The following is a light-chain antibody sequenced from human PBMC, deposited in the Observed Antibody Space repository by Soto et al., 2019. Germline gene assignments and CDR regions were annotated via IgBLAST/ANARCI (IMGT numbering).Light chain of an antibody. CDR2: QAS. CDR1: QSTSSY. V-gene: IGKV1-5*03. CDR3: QQYSSHST. Sequence: DIQMTQSPSTLSGYVGDRVTITCRASQSTSSYLAWYQQKPGKAPKLLIYQASSLENGVPSRFSGSGSGTEFSLTIRSLKPDDFATYYCQQYSSHSTFGQGTKVDIK. J-gene: IGKJ1*01.